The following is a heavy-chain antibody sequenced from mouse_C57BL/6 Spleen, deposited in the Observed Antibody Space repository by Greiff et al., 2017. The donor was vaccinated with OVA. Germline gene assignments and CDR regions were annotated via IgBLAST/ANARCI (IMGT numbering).Heavy chain of an antibody. CDR1: GFTFSSYA. CDR3: TRDPGLYYFDY. J-gene: IGHJ2*01. V-gene: IGHV5-9-1*02. D-gene: IGHD1-2*01. CDR2: ISSGGDYI. Sequence: DVMLVESGEGLVKPGGSLKLSCAASGFTFSSYAMSWVRQTPEKRLEWVAYISSGGDYICYADTVKGRFTISRDNARNTLYLQMSSLKSEDTAMYYCTRDPGLYYFDYWGQGTTLTVSS.